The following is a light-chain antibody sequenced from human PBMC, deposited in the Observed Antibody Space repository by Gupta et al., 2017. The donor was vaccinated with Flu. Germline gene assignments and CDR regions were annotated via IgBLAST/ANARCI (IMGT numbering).Light chain of an antibody. V-gene: IGLV3-25*03. J-gene: IGLJ3*02. CDR1: ALPKQY. CDR2: KDS. CDR3: QTADISVTGWV. Sequence: GDALPKQYAYWYQQKPGQAPVIVTYKDSERPSGIPDRYSGSSSGTTVTFTISGVQAEDEADSYCQTADISVTGWVFGGGTKLTVL.